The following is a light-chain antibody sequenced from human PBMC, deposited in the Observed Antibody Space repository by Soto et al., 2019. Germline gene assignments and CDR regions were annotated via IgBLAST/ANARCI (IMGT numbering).Light chain of an antibody. J-gene: IGKJ1*01. Sequence: EIVMTQSPATLSVSPGERATLSCRASQNVINNLAWYQQKPGQAPRLLIYGAATRATGIPDRFGGSGSGTEFTLTINSLQSEDFAVYYCQQYHNWPPWTFGQGTKVEIK. CDR2: GAA. V-gene: IGKV3-15*01. CDR1: QNVINN. CDR3: QQYHNWPPWT.